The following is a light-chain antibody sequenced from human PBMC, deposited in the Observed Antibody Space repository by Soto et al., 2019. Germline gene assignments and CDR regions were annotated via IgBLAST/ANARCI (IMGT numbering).Light chain of an antibody. CDR3: QQYNNWPWT. CDR1: QSVSSY. J-gene: IGKJ1*01. Sequence: ESVLTQSPATLSVCPGERATLSCRASQSVSSYLAWYQQKPGQAPRLLIYDASTRATGIPARLSGSGSGTEFTLTISSLQSEYFAVYYCQQYNNWPWTFGQGTKVDIK. CDR2: DAS. V-gene: IGKV3-15*01.